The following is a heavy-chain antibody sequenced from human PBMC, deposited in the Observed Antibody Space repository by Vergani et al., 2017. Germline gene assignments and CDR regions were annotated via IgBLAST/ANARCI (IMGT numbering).Heavy chain of an antibody. D-gene: IGHD3-3*01. V-gene: IGHV2-5*02. CDR3: AHRRWSGKTLDY. CDR1: GFSLRTSGVG. CDR2: IYWDDDK. J-gene: IGHJ4*02. Sequence: QITLKESGPTLVKPTQTLTLTCTFSGFSLRTSGVGVGWIRQPPGKALEWLALIYWDDDKRYSPSLKSRLTITKDTSKNQVVLTMTNMDPVDTATYYCAHRRWSGKTLDYWGQGTLVTVSS.